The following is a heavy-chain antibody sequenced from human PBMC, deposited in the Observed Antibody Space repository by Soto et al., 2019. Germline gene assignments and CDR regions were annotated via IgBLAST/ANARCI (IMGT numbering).Heavy chain of an antibody. Sequence: QVQLVESGGGVVQPGRSLRLSCAASGFTFSSYGMHWVRQAPGKGLEWVAVIWYGGSNKYYADSVKGRFTISRDNSKNTLYLQMNSLRAEDTAVYYCARDKYSSGWSSAFDIWGQGTMVTVSS. D-gene: IGHD6-19*01. CDR1: GFTFSSYG. CDR3: ARDKYSSGWSSAFDI. CDR2: IWYGGSNK. V-gene: IGHV3-33*01. J-gene: IGHJ3*02.